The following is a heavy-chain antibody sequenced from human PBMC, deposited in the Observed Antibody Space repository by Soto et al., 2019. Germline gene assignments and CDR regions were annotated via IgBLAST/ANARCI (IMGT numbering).Heavy chain of an antibody. CDR2: IYYRGRP. D-gene: IGHD2-21*01. CDR1: GGSLITSYY. J-gene: IGHJ6*02. CDR3: ARHDWARFYGMDV. Sequence: LSLTCSVSGGSLITSYYWGWIRQPPVKGLEWIGSIYYRGRPYYNPSLKSRVTIFVDTSKSQFSLMLGSVNDADTAVYYCARHDWARFYGMDVWGQGTTVTVSS. V-gene: IGHV4-39*01.